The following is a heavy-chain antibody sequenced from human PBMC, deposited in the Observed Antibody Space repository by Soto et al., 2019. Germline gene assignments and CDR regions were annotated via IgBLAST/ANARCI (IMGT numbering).Heavy chain of an antibody. Sequence: HGESLKISCKGSGYFFTSYWIGWVRQMPGKGLEWMGIIYPGDSDTRYSPSFQGQVTISADKSISTAYLQWSSLKASDNAMYYCARRTETDYYGMDVWGQGTTVTVSS. CDR2: IYPGDSDT. J-gene: IGHJ6*02. V-gene: IGHV5-51*01. CDR3: ARRTETDYYGMDV. CDR1: GYFFTSYW. D-gene: IGHD4-17*01.